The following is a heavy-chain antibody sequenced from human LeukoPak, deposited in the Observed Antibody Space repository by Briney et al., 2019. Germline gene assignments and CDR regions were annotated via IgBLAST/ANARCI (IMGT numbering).Heavy chain of an antibody. D-gene: IGHD5-24*01. Sequence: GESLKISCKGSGYSFTSYWIGWVRQMPGKGLEWMGIVYPGDSDTRYSPSFKGQVTISADKSISTAYLQWSSLKASDTAMYYCARHMATTAFDYWGQGTLVTASS. V-gene: IGHV5-51*01. CDR2: VYPGDSDT. J-gene: IGHJ4*02. CDR1: GYSFTSYW. CDR3: ARHMATTAFDY.